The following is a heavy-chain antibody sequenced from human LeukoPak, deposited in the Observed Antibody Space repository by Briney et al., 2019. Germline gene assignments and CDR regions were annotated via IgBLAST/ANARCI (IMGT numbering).Heavy chain of an antibody. CDR2: IYYSGST. Sequence: PSETLSLTCTVSGGSISSGGYYWSWIRQHPGKGLEWIRYIYYSGSTYYNPSLKSRVTISVDTSKNQFSLKLSSVTAADTAVYYCARSRIHLDYWAREPWSPSPQ. CDR3: ARSRIHLDY. J-gene: IGHJ4*02. V-gene: IGHV4-31*03. CDR1: GGSISSGGYY. D-gene: IGHD2-15*01.